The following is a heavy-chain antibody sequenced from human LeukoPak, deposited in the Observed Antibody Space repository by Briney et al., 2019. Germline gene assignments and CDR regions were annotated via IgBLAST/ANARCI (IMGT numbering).Heavy chain of an antibody. V-gene: IGHV3-21*01. D-gene: IGHD4-11*01. CDR3: TRVEETATTAAIIRKYSYYYYYMDV. Sequence: GGSLRLSCAASGFTFSSYSINWVRQAPGQGLEWVSSISSSSSYIYYADSVKGRFSISRDNAKNSLYLQMNSLRAEDTAVYYCTRVEETATTAAIIRKYSYYYYYMDVWGKGNTVTVSS. CDR1: GFTFSSYS. CDR2: ISSSSSYI. J-gene: IGHJ6*03.